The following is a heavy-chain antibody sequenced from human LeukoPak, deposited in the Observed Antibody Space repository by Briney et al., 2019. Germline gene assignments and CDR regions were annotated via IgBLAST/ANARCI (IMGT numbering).Heavy chain of an antibody. V-gene: IGHV3-48*01. Sequence: PGGSLRLSCAASGFTFSSYSMNWVRQAPGKGLEWVSYISSSSSSIYYADSVKGRFTISRDNSKNTLYLQMNSLRAEDTAVYYCARADSGSYYYYYYGMDVWGQGTAVTVSS. CDR3: ARADSGSYYYYYYGMDV. CDR1: GFTFSSYS. J-gene: IGHJ6*02. D-gene: IGHD1-26*01. CDR2: ISSSSSSI.